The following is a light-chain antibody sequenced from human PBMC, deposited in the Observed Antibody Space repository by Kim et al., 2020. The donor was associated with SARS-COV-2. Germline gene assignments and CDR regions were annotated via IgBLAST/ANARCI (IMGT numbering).Light chain of an antibody. CDR2: WAS. CDR3: QQYYSTPYS. Sequence: RATINCKSSQGVLYSSNNKNYLAWYQQKPGQPPKLLIYWASTRESGVPDRFSGSGSWTDFTLAISSLQAEDVAVYYCQQYYSTPYSFGQGTKLEIK. J-gene: IGKJ2*03. V-gene: IGKV4-1*01. CDR1: QGVLYSSNNKNY.